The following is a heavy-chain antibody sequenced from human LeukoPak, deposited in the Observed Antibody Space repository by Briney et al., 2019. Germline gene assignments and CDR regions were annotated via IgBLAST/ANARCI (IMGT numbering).Heavy chain of an antibody. D-gene: IGHD2-8*02. J-gene: IGHJ2*01. Sequence: GGSLRLSCTASGFTLRSYDMHWVRQTTEKGLEWVSGIGTQDDTFYPDSVKGRFTISRENAKNSFYLQMNSLRVGDTAVYYCARGRFVLVPSLERWYFDLWGRGTLVTVSS. V-gene: IGHV3-13*01. CDR2: IGTQDDT. CDR1: GFTLRSYD. CDR3: ARGRFVLVPSLERWYFDL.